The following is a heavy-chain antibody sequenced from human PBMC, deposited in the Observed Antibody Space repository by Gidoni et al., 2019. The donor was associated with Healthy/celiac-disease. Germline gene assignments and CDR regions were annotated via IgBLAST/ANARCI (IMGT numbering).Heavy chain of an antibody. CDR3: ARDGFYYYYGMDV. J-gene: IGHJ6*02. CDR1: GASVSSNSAA. CDR2: TYYRSKWYN. V-gene: IGHV6-1*02. Sequence: QVQLQQSGPGLVKPSQTLSLSGAISGASVSSNSAAWNCIRQSPSRGLEWLGRTYYRSKWYNDYAVSVQSRITINPATSKNQFSLQLNSVTPEDTAVYYCARDGFYYYYGMDVWGQATTVTVSS.